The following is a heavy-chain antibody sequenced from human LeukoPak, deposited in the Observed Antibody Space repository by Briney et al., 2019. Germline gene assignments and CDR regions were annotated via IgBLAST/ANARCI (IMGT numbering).Heavy chain of an antibody. Sequence: SETLSLTCTVSGDSINSLDLWSWVRQPPGKGLAWIGEMYLSGTTHSNPSVKSRVTISIDKSKNQFFLNLSSVTAADTAVYYCAGLVGRYSSGLYYYYFDYWGQGTLVTVSS. J-gene: IGHJ4*02. D-gene: IGHD1-26*01. CDR2: MYLSGTT. CDR1: GDSINSLDL. CDR3: AGLVGRYSSGLYYYYFDY. V-gene: IGHV4-4*02.